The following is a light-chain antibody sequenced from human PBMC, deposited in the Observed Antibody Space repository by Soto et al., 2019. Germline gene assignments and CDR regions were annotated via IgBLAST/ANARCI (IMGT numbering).Light chain of an antibody. Sequence: QSALTQPASVSGSPGQSIAISCTGTSSDIGTYDYVSWYQQLPGKAPKVLIYEVTYRPSGVSSRFSGSKSGNTASLTISGLQAEDEADYYCNSYTRDSTWVFGGGTKVTVL. J-gene: IGLJ3*02. CDR2: EVT. CDR1: SSDIGTYDY. CDR3: NSYTRDSTWV. V-gene: IGLV2-14*01.